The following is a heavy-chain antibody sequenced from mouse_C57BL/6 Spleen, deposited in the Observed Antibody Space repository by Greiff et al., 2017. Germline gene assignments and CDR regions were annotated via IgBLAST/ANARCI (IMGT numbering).Heavy chain of an antibody. CDR1: GYTFTSYW. J-gene: IGHJ2*01. D-gene: IGHD3-2*02. CDR2: IYPGSGST. V-gene: IGHV1-55*01. CDR3: ARADRSDFDY. Sequence: QVQLQQPGAELVKPGASVKMSCKASGYTFTSYWITWVKQRPGHGLEWIGDIYPGSGSTKYNQKFQSKATLTVDTSSSTAYMQLSSLTSEYSAVYYYARADRSDFDYWGQGTTLTVSS.